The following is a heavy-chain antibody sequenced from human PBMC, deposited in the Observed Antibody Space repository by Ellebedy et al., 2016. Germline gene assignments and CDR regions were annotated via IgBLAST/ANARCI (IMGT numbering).Heavy chain of an antibody. Sequence: GGSLRLSCVISGVSVSSNYLSWVRQAPGKGLEWVSVIYAGGTIFYADSVKGRFTISRDDFKNTLYLQMNSLRAEDTATYYCARGNTIPGPEPLDYWGQGTLITVSS. CDR1: GVSVSSNY. CDR3: ARGNTIPGPEPLDY. J-gene: IGHJ4*02. CDR2: IYAGGTI. D-gene: IGHD1-14*01. V-gene: IGHV3-66*01.